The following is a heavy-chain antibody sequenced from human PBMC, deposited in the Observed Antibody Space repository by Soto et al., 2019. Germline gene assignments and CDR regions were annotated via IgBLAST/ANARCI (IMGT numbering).Heavy chain of an antibody. CDR3: ARPPPGYSSSWYFDY. J-gene: IGHJ4*02. D-gene: IGHD6-13*01. V-gene: IGHV4-34*01. CDR1: GGSFSGYY. Sequence: QVQLQQWGAGLLKPSDTLSLTCAVYGGSFSGYYWSWIRQPPGKGLEWIGEINHSGSTNYNPSIKSRVTISVDTSQNQFSLQLSSVTAADTAVYYCARPPPGYSSSWYFDYWGQGTLGPGSS. CDR2: INHSGST.